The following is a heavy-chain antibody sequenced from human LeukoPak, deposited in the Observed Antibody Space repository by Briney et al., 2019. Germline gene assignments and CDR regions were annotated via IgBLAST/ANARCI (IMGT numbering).Heavy chain of an antibody. D-gene: IGHD2-2*02. CDR1: GASISSSTDY. CDR3: ARELGCSSTSCYNWFDP. CDR2: IYYSGST. Sequence: PSETLSLTCTVSGASISSSTDYWGWIRQPPGKGLEWIANIYYSGSTYYNPSLKSRVTISVDTSKNQFSLKLSSVTAADTAVYYCARELGCSSTSCYNWFDPWGQGTLVTVSS. J-gene: IGHJ5*02. V-gene: IGHV4-39*02.